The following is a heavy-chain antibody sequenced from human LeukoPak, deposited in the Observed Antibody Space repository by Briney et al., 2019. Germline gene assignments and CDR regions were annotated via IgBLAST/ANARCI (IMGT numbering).Heavy chain of an antibody. V-gene: IGHV3-23*01. CDR2: ISGSGGST. J-gene: IGHJ6*03. CDR1: GFTFSSYA. CDR3: AKAPHSLYYMDV. D-gene: IGHD5-18*01. Sequence: GGSLRLSCAASGFTFSSYAMNWLRQAPGKGLEWVSAISGSGGSTYYADSVKGRFTISRDNSKNTLYLQMNSLRAEDTAVYYCAKAPHSLYYMDVWGKGTTVTVSS.